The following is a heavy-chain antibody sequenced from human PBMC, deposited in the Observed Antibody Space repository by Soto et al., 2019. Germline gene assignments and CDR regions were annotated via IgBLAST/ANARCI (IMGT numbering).Heavy chain of an antibody. Sequence: ASVKVSCKASGYTFTSYGISWVRQAPGQGLEWMGWISAYNGNTNYAQKLQGRVTMTTDTSTSTAYTELRSLRSDDTAVYYCARAPAHRRATATSFDYWGQGTLVTVSS. CDR3: ARAPAHRRATATSFDY. D-gene: IGHD2-15*01. V-gene: IGHV1-18*04. CDR2: ISAYNGNT. CDR1: GYTFTSYG. J-gene: IGHJ4*02.